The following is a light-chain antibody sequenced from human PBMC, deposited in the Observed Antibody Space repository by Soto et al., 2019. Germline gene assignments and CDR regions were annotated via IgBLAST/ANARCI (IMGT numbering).Light chain of an antibody. J-gene: IGLJ2*01. CDR3: SSYTSRVV. CDR1: SSDVGGYNY. CDR2: DVS. V-gene: IGLV2-14*01. Sequence: QSALTQTASVSGSPGQSITISCTGTSSDVGGYNYVSWYQQHPGKAPKLMIYDVSNRPSGVSNRFSGSKSGNTASLTISGLQAEDEADYYCSSYTSRVVFGGGTKLTVL.